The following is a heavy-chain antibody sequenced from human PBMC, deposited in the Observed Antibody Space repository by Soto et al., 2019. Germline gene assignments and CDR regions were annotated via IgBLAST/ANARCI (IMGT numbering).Heavy chain of an antibody. CDR2: IWYDGSSQ. D-gene: IGHD6-13*01. V-gene: IGHV3-33*01. Sequence: QVQLVESGGGVVQPGRSLRLSCAASGFTFSSYGMHWVRQAPGKGLEWVAVIWYDGSSQYYAESVKGRFTISRDNSKNTLDLQMNSQRAEDSALYYCARDYSSTWYGVDSWGQGTLVTVSS. J-gene: IGHJ4*02. CDR3: ARDYSSTWYGVDS. CDR1: GFTFSSYG.